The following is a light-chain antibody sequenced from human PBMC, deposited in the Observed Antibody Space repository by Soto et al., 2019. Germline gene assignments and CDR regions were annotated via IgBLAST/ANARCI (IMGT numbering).Light chain of an antibody. Sequence: EIVLTQSPATLSLSPGEIVTLSCRASQNVSTYLAWYQQKPGQAPRLLIYDASDRATGIPARFSGSGSGTDFTLTISSPEPEDSAVYYCQQRTNWLTFGPGTKVDIK. CDR1: QNVSTY. V-gene: IGKV3-11*01. J-gene: IGKJ3*01. CDR2: DAS. CDR3: QQRTNWLT.